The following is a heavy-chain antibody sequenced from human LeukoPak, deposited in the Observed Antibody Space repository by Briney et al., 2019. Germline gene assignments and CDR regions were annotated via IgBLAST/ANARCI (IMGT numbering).Heavy chain of an antibody. CDR1: GGSISGTSYY. CDR2: LSYSGST. CDR3: ARGGSGYYIAVFDY. Sequence: SETLSLTCTVSGGSISGTSYYWGWIRQPPGKGLEWIGSLSYSGSTYCNPSLKSRVTISVDTSKPHLSLRLSSVTAADTAVYYCARGGSGYYIAVFDYWGQGTLVTVSS. J-gene: IGHJ4*02. V-gene: IGHV4-39*07. D-gene: IGHD5-12*01.